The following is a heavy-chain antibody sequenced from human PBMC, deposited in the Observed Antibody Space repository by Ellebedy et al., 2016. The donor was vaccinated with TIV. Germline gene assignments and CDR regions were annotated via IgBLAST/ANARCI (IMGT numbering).Heavy chain of an antibody. Sequence: PGGSLRLSCAASGFTFNNYSMSWVRQAPGKGLEWVSTISHTGSRTYYANSVEGRFIISRDNSKRTRYLQMNSLSAEETAVYYCAKGRGGGSDSSAPRYYFDYWGLGTLVTVSS. V-gene: IGHV3-23*01. J-gene: IGHJ4*02. CDR1: GFTFNNYS. CDR2: ISHTGSRT. D-gene: IGHD3-22*01. CDR3: AKGRGGGSDSSAPRYYFDY.